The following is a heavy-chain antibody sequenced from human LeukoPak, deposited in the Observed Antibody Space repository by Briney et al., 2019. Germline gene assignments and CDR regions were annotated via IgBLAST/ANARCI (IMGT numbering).Heavy chain of an antibody. CDR2: IFPSGGEI. D-gene: IGHD2-8*02. CDR1: GFTFSTFA. V-gene: IGHV3-23*01. CDR3: ATYRQVLLPFES. Sequence: GGSLRLSCAASGFTFSTFAMIWVRQPPGKGLEWVSSIFPSGGEIHYADSVRGRFTISRDNSKSTLSLQMNSLRAEDTAIYYCATYRQVLLPFESWGQGTMVTVSS. J-gene: IGHJ3*01.